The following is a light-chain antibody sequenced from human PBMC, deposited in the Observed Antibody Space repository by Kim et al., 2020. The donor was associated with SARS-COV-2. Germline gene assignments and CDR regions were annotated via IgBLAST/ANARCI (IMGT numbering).Light chain of an antibody. CDR3: NSRDSSGNHWV. CDR2: GKN. Sequence: ALGQTVRITCQGDSLRSYYASWFQQKPGQAPVLVLYGKNNRPSGIPDRFSGSSSGNTASLTITGAQAEDEADYYCNSRDSSGNHWVFGGGTQLTVL. J-gene: IGLJ3*02. V-gene: IGLV3-19*01. CDR1: SLRSYY.